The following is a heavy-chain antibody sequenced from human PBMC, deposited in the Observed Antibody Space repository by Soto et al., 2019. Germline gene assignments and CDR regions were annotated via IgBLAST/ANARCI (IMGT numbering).Heavy chain of an antibody. CDR2: ISSSSSTI. CDR3: AREFRPFPGSDIVVVPAAIDYYYYYGMDV. Sequence: GGSLRLSCAASGFTFSSYSMNWVHQAPGKGLEWVSYISSSSSTIYYADSVKGRFTISRDNAKNSLYLQMNSLRDEDTAVYYCAREFRPFPGSDIVVVPAAIDYYYYYGMDVWGQGTTVTVSS. D-gene: IGHD2-2*01. V-gene: IGHV3-48*02. CDR1: GFTFSSYS. J-gene: IGHJ6*02.